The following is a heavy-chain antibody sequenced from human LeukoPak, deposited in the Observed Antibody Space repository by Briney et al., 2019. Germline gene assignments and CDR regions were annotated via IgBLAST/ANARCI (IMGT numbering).Heavy chain of an antibody. CDR1: GFSFSGSA. CDR2: ISSSSSYI. V-gene: IGHV3-21*01. CDR3: ARFIAAPYYFDY. Sequence: TGGSLRLSCAASGFSFSGSAMAWVRQAPGKGLEWVSSISSSSSYIYYADSVKGRFTISRDNAKNSLYLQMNSLRAEDTAVYYCARFIAAPYYFDYWGRGTLVTVSS. D-gene: IGHD6-13*01. J-gene: IGHJ4*02.